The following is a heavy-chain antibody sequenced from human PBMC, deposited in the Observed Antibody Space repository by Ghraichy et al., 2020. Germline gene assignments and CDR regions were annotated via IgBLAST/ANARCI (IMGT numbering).Heavy chain of an antibody. Sequence: GGSLRLSCATSGFTFNEYGMHWVRQAPGKGLEWLAFIQYDGNKIYYGDSVKGRFSISREDSKNTHHLQMNGLRAEDTAVYFCAKDTGPYTSSAGMGDWGHGTQVTVSS. V-gene: IGHV3-30*02. CDR3: AKDTGPYTSSAGMGD. CDR2: IQYDGNKI. CDR1: GFTFNEYG. J-gene: IGHJ4*01. D-gene: IGHD6-6*01.